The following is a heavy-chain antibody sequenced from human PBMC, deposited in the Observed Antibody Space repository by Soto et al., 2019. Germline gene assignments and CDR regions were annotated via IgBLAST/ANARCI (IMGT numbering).Heavy chain of an antibody. V-gene: IGHV3-30*03. CDR2: ISYDGTSK. D-gene: IGHD4-17*01. CDR1: GFTFYTYG. Sequence: GGSLRLSCAASGFTFYTYGMHWVRQAPGKGLEWVAVISYDGTSKYYPDSVKGRFTISRDNSRSTLYLQMNSLRVEDTAVYYCARDPTTVTTYFDYWGQGTLVTVSS. CDR3: ARDPTTVTTYFDY. J-gene: IGHJ4*02.